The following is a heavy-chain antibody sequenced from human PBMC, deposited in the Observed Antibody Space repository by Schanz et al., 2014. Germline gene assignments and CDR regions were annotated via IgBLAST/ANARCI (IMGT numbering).Heavy chain of an antibody. J-gene: IGHJ4*02. CDR2: ISYHGSER. CDR3: AKSYDTSGYSGFDY. Sequence: QVQLVESGGGVVQPGRSLRLSCAGPGFSFSDFGMHWVPQAPGRGLEWVAVISYHGSERYYADSVKGRFTISRDNSKNTLYLQMNSLRTEDTAVYFCAKSYDTSGYSGFDYWGQGTLVTVSS. D-gene: IGHD3-22*01. V-gene: IGHV3-30*18. CDR1: GFSFSDFG.